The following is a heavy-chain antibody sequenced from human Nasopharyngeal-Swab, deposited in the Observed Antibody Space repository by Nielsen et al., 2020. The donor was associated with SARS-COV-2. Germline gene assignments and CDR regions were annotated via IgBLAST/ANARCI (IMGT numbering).Heavy chain of an antibody. D-gene: IGHD5-12*01. CDR2: ISGDGGST. Sequence: GGSLRLSCAASGFTFDDYAMHWVRQAPGKGLEWVSLISGDGGSTYYADSVKGRFTISRDNARNSLYLQMNSLTAEDTAVYYCARERGGGYGDYWGQGTLVTVSS. V-gene: IGHV3-43*02. CDR3: ARERGGGYGDY. J-gene: IGHJ4*02. CDR1: GFTFDDYA.